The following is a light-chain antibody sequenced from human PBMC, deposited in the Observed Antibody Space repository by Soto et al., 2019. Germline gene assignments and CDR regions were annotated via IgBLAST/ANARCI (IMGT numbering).Light chain of an antibody. J-gene: IGKJ3*01. CDR1: QSVSSSY. CDR3: QQYGSSPQA. CDR2: GAS. Sequence: EIVLTQSPGTLSLSPGERATLSCRASQSVSSSYLAWYQQKPGQAPRLLIYGASSRATGIPHRFSGSGSGTDFTLTISRLEPEDFEVYYCQQYGSSPQAFGPGTKVDIK. V-gene: IGKV3-20*01.